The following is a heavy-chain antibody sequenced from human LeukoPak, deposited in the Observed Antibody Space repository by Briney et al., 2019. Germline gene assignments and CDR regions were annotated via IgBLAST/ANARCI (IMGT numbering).Heavy chain of an antibody. D-gene: IGHD3-10*01. CDR1: GFTFSSYA. CDR2: ISYDGSNK. Sequence: GGSLRLSCAASGFTFSSYAMHWVRQAPGKGLEWVAVISYDGSNKYYADSVKGRLTISRDNSKNTLYLQMNSLRAVDTAVYYCARDPYGSGSYLDYWGQGTLVTVSS. CDR3: ARDPYGSGSYLDY. J-gene: IGHJ4*02. V-gene: IGHV3-30-3*01.